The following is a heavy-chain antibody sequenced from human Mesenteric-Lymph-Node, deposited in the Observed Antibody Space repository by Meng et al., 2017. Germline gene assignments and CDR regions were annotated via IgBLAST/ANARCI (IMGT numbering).Heavy chain of an antibody. V-gene: IGHV1-18*01. CDR2: ISAYNGNT. Sequence: ASVKVSCKASGYTFTSYGISWVRQAPGQGLEWMGWISAYNGNTNYAQKLQGRVTMTTDTSTSTAYMELRSLRSDDTAVYYCARPRYSGYDLDGMDVWGQGTTVTVS. CDR1: GYTFTSYG. J-gene: IGHJ6*02. D-gene: IGHD5-12*01. CDR3: ARPRYSGYDLDGMDV.